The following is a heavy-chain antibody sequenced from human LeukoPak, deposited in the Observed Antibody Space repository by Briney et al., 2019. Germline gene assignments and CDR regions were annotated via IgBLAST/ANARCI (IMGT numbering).Heavy chain of an antibody. D-gene: IGHD1-1*01. V-gene: IGHV4-59*01. CDR2: VYNNVNS. CDR3: ARAHSNNWHVDY. J-gene: IGHJ4*02. CDR1: GDSISGYY. Sequence: PSETLSLTCTVSGDSISGYYWSWLRQPPGKGLEWIGYVYNNVNSDYNPSLKSRVSMSVDMSKNQLSLRLGSVTAADTAVYYCARAHSNNWHVDYWGQGTLVTVSS.